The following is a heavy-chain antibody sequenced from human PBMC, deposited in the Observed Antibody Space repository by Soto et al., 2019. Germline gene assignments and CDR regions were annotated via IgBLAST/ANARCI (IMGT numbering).Heavy chain of an antibody. CDR2: ISSNGGST. V-gene: IGHV3-64D*06. CDR3: ARDRITMIVVVMDHDAFDI. J-gene: IGHJ3*02. CDR1: GFTFSSYA. D-gene: IGHD3-22*01. Sequence: GGSQRLSCSASGFTFSSYAMHWVRQAPGKGLEYVSAISSNGGSTYYADSVKGRFTISRDNSKNTLYLQMSSLRAEDTAVHYCARDRITMIVVVMDHDAFDIWGQGTMVTVSS.